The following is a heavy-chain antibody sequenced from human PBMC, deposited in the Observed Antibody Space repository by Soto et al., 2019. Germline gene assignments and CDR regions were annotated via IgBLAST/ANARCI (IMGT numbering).Heavy chain of an antibody. V-gene: IGHV3-30*03. CDR3: ATGGRQWLVTSEFNC. CDR1: GFTFSDYA. J-gene: IGHJ4*02. Sequence: VQLVESGGGVVQPGRSLRLSCAASGFTFSDYAMHWVRQAPGKGLEWVAVVSHDGRNTHYADSVKGRFTISRDSSKNTGSLEMTSLRAEDTAVYYCATGGRQWLVTSEFNCWGQGALVTVSS. D-gene: IGHD6-19*01. CDR2: VSHDGRNT.